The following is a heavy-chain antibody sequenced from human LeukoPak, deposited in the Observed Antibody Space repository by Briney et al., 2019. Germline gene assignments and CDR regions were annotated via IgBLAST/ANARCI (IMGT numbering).Heavy chain of an antibody. V-gene: IGHV3-23*01. CDR1: GFTFSSYA. J-gene: IGHJ6*02. D-gene: IGHD3-3*01. Sequence: QPGASLRLSCAASGFTFSSYAMSWVRQAPGKGLEWVSAISGSGGSTYYADSVKGRFTISRDNSKNTLYLQMNSLRAEDTAVYYCAKDQSTILGYYYGMDVWGQGTTVTVSS. CDR2: ISGSGGST. CDR3: AKDQSTILGYYYGMDV.